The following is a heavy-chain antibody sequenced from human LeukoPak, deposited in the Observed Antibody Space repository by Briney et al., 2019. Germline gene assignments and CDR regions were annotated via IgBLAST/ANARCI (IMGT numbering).Heavy chain of an antibody. J-gene: IGHJ4*02. V-gene: IGHV5-51*01. D-gene: IGHD5-24*01. CDR3: ARHEDGYNFDY. Sequence: GESLKISCNGSGYSFTSYWIGWVRPMPGKGLEWMGIIYPGDSDTRYSPSFQGQVTISADKSISTAYLQWSSLKASDTVMYYCARHEDGYNFDYWGQGTLVTVSS. CDR1: GYSFTSYW. CDR2: IYPGDSDT.